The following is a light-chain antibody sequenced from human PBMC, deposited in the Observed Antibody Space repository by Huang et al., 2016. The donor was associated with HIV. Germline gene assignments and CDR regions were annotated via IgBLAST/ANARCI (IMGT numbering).Light chain of an antibody. J-gene: IGKJ2*01. V-gene: IGKV1-33*01. CDR1: QVISNY. Sequence: DIQMTQSPSSLSASVGDRVTITCQASQVISNYLNWYQQKPGKAPKLLIYDASNLETGVPSRFSGSRSGTHFTFTINNLQPEDIATYYCQQYDNLHTFGQGTKLEIK. CDR2: DAS. CDR3: QQYDNLHT.